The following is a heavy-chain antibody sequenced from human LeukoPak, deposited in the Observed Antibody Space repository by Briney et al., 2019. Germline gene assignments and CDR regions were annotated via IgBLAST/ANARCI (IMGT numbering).Heavy chain of an antibody. CDR1: GFTVSTNY. Sequence: PGGSLRLSCAASGFTVSTNYMSWVRQAPGKGLEWVSVIYSGGSTYYADSVKGRFTISRDNAKNSLYLQMNSLRDEDTAIYYCARCGSGWYNYFDPWGQGTLVTVSS. CDR3: ARCGSGWYNYFDP. V-gene: IGHV3-66*01. CDR2: IYSGGST. J-gene: IGHJ5*02. D-gene: IGHD6-19*01.